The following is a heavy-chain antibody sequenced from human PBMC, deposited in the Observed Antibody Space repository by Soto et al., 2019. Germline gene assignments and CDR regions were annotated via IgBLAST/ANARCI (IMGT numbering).Heavy chain of an antibody. CDR1: GGSISGDY. V-gene: IGHV4-59*12. CDR3: ARDRSADGTDFSY. D-gene: IGHD6-13*01. Sequence: SETLSLTCTVSGGSISGDYWSWIRQPPGKRLEWIGYIYYTGSTHYNPSLRSRVTISIDTSKNQFSLQLNFVTPDDTAVYYCARDRSADGTDFSYWAEETLVTVSS. CDR2: IYYTGST. J-gene: IGHJ4*02.